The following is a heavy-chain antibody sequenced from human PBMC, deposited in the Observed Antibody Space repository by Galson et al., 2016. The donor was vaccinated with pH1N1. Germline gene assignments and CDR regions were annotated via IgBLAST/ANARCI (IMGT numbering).Heavy chain of an antibody. Sequence: SLRLSCAASGFTLSCCAMHWVRQAPGKGLECVALISKDGNNVYYADSVKGRFTISRDSSNNTLYLQMNSLRTEDTAIYYCARSRDFSFDHWGQGALVTVSS. CDR3: ARSRDFSFDH. CDR2: ISKDGNNV. D-gene: IGHD4-11*01. CDR1: GFTLSCCA. J-gene: IGHJ4*02. V-gene: IGHV3-30*04.